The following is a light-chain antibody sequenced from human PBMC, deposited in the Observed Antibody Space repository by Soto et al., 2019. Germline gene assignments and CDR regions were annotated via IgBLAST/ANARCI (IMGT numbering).Light chain of an antibody. Sequence: ESVLTQSPGTLSLSPGERATLSCRASQSVSRNYVAWYQQKPGQAPRLLIYGASSRATGIPDRFSGSGSGTDFALTISRLEPEDFAFYYCQQSGSSPYTFGQGNKLEI. V-gene: IGKV3-20*01. J-gene: IGKJ2*01. CDR2: GAS. CDR1: QSVSRNY. CDR3: QQSGSSPYT.